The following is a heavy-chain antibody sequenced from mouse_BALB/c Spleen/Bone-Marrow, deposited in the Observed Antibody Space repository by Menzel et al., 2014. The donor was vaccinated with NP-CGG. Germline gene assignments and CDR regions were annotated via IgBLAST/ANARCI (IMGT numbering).Heavy chain of an antibody. J-gene: IGHJ4*01. CDR2: INPYNGDT. Sequence: VQLQQPGPELVKPGASVKISCKASGYSFTGYFMNWVMQSHGKSLEWIGRINPYNGDTFHNQKFKGKATLTVDKSSSTAHMELRSLASEDSAVYYCARGGLLRAMDYWGQGTSVTVSS. CDR1: GYSFTGYF. CDR3: ARGGLLRAMDY. D-gene: IGHD2-3*01. V-gene: IGHV1-20*02.